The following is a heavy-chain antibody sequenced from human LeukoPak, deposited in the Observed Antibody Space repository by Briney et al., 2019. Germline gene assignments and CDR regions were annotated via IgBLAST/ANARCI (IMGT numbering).Heavy chain of an antibody. D-gene: IGHD2-2*01. Sequence: PGGSLRLSRAASGFTFSNYNMNRVRQAPGKGLEWVSSISSNSYIYYADSVKGRFTISRDNAKNSLYLQMNSLRAEYSAVYYRACVSSSTGFYGGELDSWGHGALVTVSS. CDR2: ISSNSYI. CDR1: GFTFSNYN. J-gene: IGHJ5*01. V-gene: IGHV3-21*01. CDR3: ACVSSSTGFYGGELDS.